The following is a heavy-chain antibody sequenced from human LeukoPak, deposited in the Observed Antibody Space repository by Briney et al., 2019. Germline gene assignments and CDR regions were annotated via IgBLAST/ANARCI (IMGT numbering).Heavy chain of an antibody. CDR1: GYTFTSYG. D-gene: IGHD3-10*01. Sequence: GASVKVSCKASGYTFTSYGISWVRQAPGQGLEWMGWISAYNGNTNYAQKLQGRVTMTTDTSTSTAYMELRSLRSDDTAVYYCARDHRGITMVRGAPDRYWGQGTLVTVSS. V-gene: IGHV1-18*01. CDR3: ARDHRGITMVRGAPDRY. CDR2: ISAYNGNT. J-gene: IGHJ4*02.